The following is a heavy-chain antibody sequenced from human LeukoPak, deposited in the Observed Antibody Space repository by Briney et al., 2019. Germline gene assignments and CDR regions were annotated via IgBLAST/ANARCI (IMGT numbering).Heavy chain of an antibody. CDR3: ARERYSGSYHKDP. V-gene: IGHV1-18*01. CDR1: GYTFTSYG. CDR2: ISAYNGNT. J-gene: IGHJ5*02. Sequence: GXSVKVSFRASGYTFTSYGISWVRQAPGQGLEWMGWISAYNGNTNYAQKLQGRVTMTTDTSTSTAYMELRSLRSDDTAVYYCARERYSGSYHKDPWGQGTLVTVSS. D-gene: IGHD1-26*01.